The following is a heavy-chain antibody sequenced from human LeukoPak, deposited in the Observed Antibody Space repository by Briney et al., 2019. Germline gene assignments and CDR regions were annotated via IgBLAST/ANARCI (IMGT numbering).Heavy chain of an antibody. D-gene: IGHD3-22*01. CDR1: GFTFSSYW. Sequence: GGSLRLSCAASGFTFSSYWMSWVRQAPGKGLQWVANIKQDGSNKYYADSVKGRFTISRDNSKNTLYLQMNSLRAEDTAVYYCAKDLNYYDSSGYYDAFDIWGQGTMVTVSS. CDR2: IKQDGSNK. J-gene: IGHJ3*02. CDR3: AKDLNYYDSSGYYDAFDI. V-gene: IGHV3-7*01.